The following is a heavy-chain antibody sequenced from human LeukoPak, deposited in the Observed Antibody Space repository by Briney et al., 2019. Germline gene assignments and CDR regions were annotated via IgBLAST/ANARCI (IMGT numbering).Heavy chain of an antibody. Sequence: GGSLRLSCAASGFIFKSYAMNWVRQAPGKGLEWVSGISGFGGSTYYAASVKGRFTISRDNSGDTLFLHLDNLRVEDTAVYYCARRGGSSWSSFDYWGQGSLVTVSS. CDR3: ARRGGSSWSSFDY. J-gene: IGHJ4*02. D-gene: IGHD6-13*01. CDR1: GFIFKSYA. CDR2: ISGFGGST. V-gene: IGHV3-23*01.